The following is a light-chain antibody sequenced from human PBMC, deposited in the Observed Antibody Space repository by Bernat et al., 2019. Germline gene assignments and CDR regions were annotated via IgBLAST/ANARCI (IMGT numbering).Light chain of an antibody. J-gene: IGKJ5*01. CDR2: GAS. Sequence: EIVMTQSPATLSVSPGERATLSCRASQSVSSNLAWYQQKPGQAPRLLIYGASTRATGIPARFSGSGSGTDFTLTISRLEPEDFALYYCQQRSKWPITFGQGTRLEIK. CDR3: QQRSKWPIT. CDR1: QSVSSN. V-gene: IGKV3-11*01.